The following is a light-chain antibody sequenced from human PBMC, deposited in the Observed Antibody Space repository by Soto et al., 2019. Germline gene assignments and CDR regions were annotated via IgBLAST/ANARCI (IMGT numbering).Light chain of an antibody. V-gene: IGLV2-23*01. J-gene: IGLJ2*01. CDR1: SSDVGNYNL. Sequence: QSALTQPASVSGSPGRWSTISCTGTSSDVGNYNLVSWYQHHPGTAPKLMVYEGTKRPSGVSSRFSGSKSGNTASLTISGLLAEDEADYCCCSAANRPSAVVFGGGTKLTVL. CDR3: CSAANRPSAVV. CDR2: EGT.